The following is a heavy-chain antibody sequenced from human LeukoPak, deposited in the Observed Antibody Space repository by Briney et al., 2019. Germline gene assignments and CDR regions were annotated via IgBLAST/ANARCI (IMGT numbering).Heavy chain of an antibody. CDR1: GGSISSYY. J-gene: IGHJ4*02. Sequence: MASETLSLTCTVSGGSISSYYWSWIRQPPGKGLEWIGYIYYSGSTNYNPSLKSRVTISVDTSKNQFSLKLSSVTAADTAVYYCARVSQTVAGIPGPFYYFDYWGQGTLVTVSS. CDR3: ARVSQTVAGIPGPFYYFDY. CDR2: IYYSGST. V-gene: IGHV4-59*01. D-gene: IGHD6-19*01.